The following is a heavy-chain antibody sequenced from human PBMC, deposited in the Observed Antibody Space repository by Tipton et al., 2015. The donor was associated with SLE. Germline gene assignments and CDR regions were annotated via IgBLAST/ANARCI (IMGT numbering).Heavy chain of an antibody. J-gene: IGHJ6*02. CDR1: GGSISSSRYS. Sequence: TLSLTCTVSGGSISSSRYSWGWIRQPPGKGLEWIGYIYYSGSTNYNPSLMSRVTISVDTSKNQFTLKLNSVTTADTAVYYCARCGGGYGMDVWGQGTTVTVSS. CDR2: IYYSGST. V-gene: IGHV4-61*05. D-gene: IGHD2-21*01. CDR3: ARCGGGYGMDV.